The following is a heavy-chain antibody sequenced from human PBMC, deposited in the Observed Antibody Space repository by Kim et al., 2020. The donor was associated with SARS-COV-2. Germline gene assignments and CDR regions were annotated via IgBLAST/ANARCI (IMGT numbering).Heavy chain of an antibody. V-gene: IGHV4-59*09. D-gene: IGHD2-15*01. Sequence: NPAFKSRVTMSADTSKNQFSRRLSSATAPDTAVYYCARGGGYGGNPVPFDYWGQGTLVSVSS. J-gene: IGHJ4*02. CDR3: ARGGGYGGNPVPFDY.